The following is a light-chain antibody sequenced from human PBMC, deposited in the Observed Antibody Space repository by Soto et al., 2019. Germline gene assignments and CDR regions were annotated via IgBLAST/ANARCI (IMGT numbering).Light chain of an antibody. J-gene: IGLJ3*02. V-gene: IGLV2-11*01. Sequence: QSALTQPRSVSGSPGQSVTISCTGTGSDVGRYDYVSWYQQYPGKAPKIIIHDVTKWPSGVPDRFSASKSVTSASLAISGLQSEDEAEYFCSTWDDSLNGPVFGGGTKLTVL. CDR1: GSDVGRYDY. CDR2: DVT. CDR3: STWDDSLNGPV.